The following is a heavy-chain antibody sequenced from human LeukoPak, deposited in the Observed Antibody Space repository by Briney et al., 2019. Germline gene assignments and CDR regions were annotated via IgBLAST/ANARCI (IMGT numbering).Heavy chain of an antibody. D-gene: IGHD3-9*01. V-gene: IGHV1-18*01. J-gene: IGHJ6*02. CDR1: GYTFTCYG. Sequence: ASVKVSCKASGYTFTCYGISWVRQAPGQGLEWMGWISAYNGDTNYAQKLQGRVTMTTDTSTSTAYMELRSLRSDDTAVYYCARDRFDWLIKLLGYYGMDVWGQGTTVTVSS. CDR2: ISAYNGDT. CDR3: ARDRFDWLIKLLGYYGMDV.